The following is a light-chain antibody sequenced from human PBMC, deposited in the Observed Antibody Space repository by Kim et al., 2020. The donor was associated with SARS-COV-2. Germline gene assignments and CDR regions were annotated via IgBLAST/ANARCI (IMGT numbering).Light chain of an antibody. Sequence: GQAFTISCTRTGGSIAPNYVHWYQLRPGSAPTIVIYEDHQRPSGVPERFSGSIDPSSNSASLTISGLETEDEADYYCQSYDATIRVFGGGTKVTVL. CDR2: EDH. J-gene: IGLJ3*02. CDR3: QSYDATIRV. CDR1: GGSIAPNY. V-gene: IGLV6-57*03.